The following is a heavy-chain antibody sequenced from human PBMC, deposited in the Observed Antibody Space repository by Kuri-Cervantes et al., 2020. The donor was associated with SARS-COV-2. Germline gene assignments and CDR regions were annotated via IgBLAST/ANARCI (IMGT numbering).Heavy chain of an antibody. J-gene: IGHJ4*02. D-gene: IGHD3-10*01. CDR2: ISGSGGST. V-gene: IGHV3-23*01. CDR1: GFTFSSYA. Sequence: GGSLRLSCAASGFTFSSYAMSWVRQAPGKGLEWVSAISGSGGSTYYADSVKGRFTISRDNSKNTLYLQMNSLRAEDTAVYYCARAFMVRGVNGPGYWGQGTLVTDSS. CDR3: ARAFMVRGVNGPGY.